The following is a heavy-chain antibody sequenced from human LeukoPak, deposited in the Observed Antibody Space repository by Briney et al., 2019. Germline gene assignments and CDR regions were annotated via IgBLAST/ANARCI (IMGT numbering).Heavy chain of an antibody. V-gene: IGHV1-69*02. J-gene: IGHJ4*02. D-gene: IGHD6-19*01. CDR2: IIPILGIA. Sequence: SVKVSCKASGGTFSIYTISWVRQAPGQGLEWMGRIIPILGIANYAQKFQGRVTITADKSTSTAYMELSSLRSEDTAVYYCASTPGIAVAGTDYWGQGTLVTVSS. CDR3: ASTPGIAVAGTDY. CDR1: GGTFSIYT.